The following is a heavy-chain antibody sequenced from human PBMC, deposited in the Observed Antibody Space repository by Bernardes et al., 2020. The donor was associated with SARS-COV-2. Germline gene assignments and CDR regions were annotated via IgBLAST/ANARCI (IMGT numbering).Heavy chain of an antibody. V-gene: IGHV4-34*01. CDR2: INHSGST. J-gene: IGHJ6*02. Sequence: SETLSLTCAVYGGSFSGYYWSWIRQPPGKGLEWIGEINHSGSTNYNPSLKSRVTISVDTSKNQFSLKLSSVTAADTAVYYCARGLIPRITIFGVVIRDPARSDGMDVWGQGTTVTVSS. CDR3: ARGLIPRITIFGVVIRDPARSDGMDV. D-gene: IGHD3-3*01. CDR1: GGSFSGYY.